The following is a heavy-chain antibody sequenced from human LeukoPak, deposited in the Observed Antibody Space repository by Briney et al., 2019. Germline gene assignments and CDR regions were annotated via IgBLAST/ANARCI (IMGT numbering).Heavy chain of an antibody. V-gene: IGHV3-33*01. CDR2: IRYDGSNT. CDR1: GFTFSSYG. J-gene: IGHJ6*03. D-gene: IGHD3-9*01. CDR3: AREDTTGYYYMDV. Sequence: PGRSLRLSCAASGFTFSSYGMHWVRQAPGKGLEGVTVIRYDGSNTYYVDSVKGRFTISRDNSKNTLYLHLNSLRAEDTAVFYCAREDTTGYYYMDVWGKGTTVTVSS.